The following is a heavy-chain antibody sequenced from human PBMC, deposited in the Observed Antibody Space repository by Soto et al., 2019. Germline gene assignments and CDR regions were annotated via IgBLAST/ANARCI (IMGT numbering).Heavy chain of an antibody. D-gene: IGHD1-26*01. CDR2: ISYDGSNK. CDR1: GFTFSSYA. J-gene: IGHJ4*02. Sequence: GGSLRLSCAASGFTFSSYAMHWVRQAPGKGLEWVAVISYDGSNKYYADSVKGRFTISRDNSKNTLYLQMNSLRAEDTAVYYCARNHGGATKPPLPGYWGQGTLVTVSS. V-gene: IGHV3-30-3*01. CDR3: ARNHGGATKPPLPGY.